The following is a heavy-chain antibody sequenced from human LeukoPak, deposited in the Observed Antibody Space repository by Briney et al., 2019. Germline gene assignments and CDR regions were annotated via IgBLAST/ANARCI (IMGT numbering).Heavy chain of an antibody. Sequence: ASVKVSCKASGYTFTSYGISWVRQAPGQGLEWMGWISAYNGNTNYAQKLQGRVIMTTDTSTSTAYMELRSLRSDDTAVYYCARARGLYCSGGSCYQTYYYYMDVWGKGTTVTVSS. V-gene: IGHV1-18*01. CDR1: GYTFTSYG. CDR3: ARARGLYCSGGSCYQTYYYYMDV. J-gene: IGHJ6*03. D-gene: IGHD2-15*01. CDR2: ISAYNGNT.